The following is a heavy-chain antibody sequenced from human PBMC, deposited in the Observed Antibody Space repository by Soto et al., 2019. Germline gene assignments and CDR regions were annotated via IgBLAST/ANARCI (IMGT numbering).Heavy chain of an antibody. D-gene: IGHD3-22*01. CDR1: GFTFSDYY. J-gene: IGHJ5*02. CDR2: ISSSGSTI. CDR3: AREQDYYDSSGYYPRWFDP. V-gene: IGHV3-11*01. Sequence: PGGSLRLSCAASGFTFSDYYMSWIRQAPGKGLEWVSYISSSGSTIYYADSVKGRFTISRDNAKNSLYLQMNSLRAEDTAVYYCAREQDYYDSSGYYPRWFDPWGQETQVTVSS.